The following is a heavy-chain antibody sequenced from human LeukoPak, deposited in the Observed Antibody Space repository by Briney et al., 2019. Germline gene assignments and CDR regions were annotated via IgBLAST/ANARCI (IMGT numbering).Heavy chain of an antibody. CDR3: ATSDFDY. J-gene: IGHJ4*02. V-gene: IGHV3-30-3*01. CDR2: ISYDGSDK. D-gene: IGHD2/OR15-2a*01. Sequence: GGSLRLSCAASGFTFSSYAMHWVRQAPGKGLEWVAVISYDGSDKDYADFVKGRFTISRDNSKNTLYLQINSLRADDTAVYYCATSDFDYWGQGTLVTVSS. CDR1: GFTFSSYA.